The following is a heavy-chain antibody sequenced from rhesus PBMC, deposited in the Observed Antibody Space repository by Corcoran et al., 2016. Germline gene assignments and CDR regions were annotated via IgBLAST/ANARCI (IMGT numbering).Heavy chain of an antibody. D-gene: IGHD1-44*01. J-gene: IGHJ4*01. CDR2: IDSSGST. V-gene: IGHV4S11*01. CDR1: GGSISSSY. Sequence: QVQLQESGPGLVKPSETLSLTCAVSGGSISSSYWSWIRQAPGKGLEWIGRIDSSGSTYYNPSHKSRVTLSVDTSKNQFSLKLSSVTAADTAVYYCANGWDKDYFDYWGQGVLVTVSS. CDR3: ANGWDKDYFDY.